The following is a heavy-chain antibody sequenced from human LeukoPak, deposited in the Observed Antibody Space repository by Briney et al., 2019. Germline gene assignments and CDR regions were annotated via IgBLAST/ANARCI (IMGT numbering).Heavy chain of an antibody. Sequence: GGSLRLSCAASGFDFSSFSMSWVRQAPGKGLEWVANLKEDRTEEEYLDSVKGRFTIFRDNAKNSLDLQMNSLRAEDTAVYYCARMHRYGRCWGQGVRVTVSS. D-gene: IGHD5-18*01. CDR3: ARMHRYGRC. V-gene: IGHV3-7*01. J-gene: IGHJ4*02. CDR1: GFDFSSFS. CDR2: LKEDRTEE.